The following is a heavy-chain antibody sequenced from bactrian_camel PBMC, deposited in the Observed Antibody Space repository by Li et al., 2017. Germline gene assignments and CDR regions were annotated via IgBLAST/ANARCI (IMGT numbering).Heavy chain of an antibody. V-gene: IGHV3S1*01. D-gene: IGHD4*01. CDR1: GYTYSSYC. CDR2: INTGGGKT. Sequence: HVQLVESGGGSVQAGGSLRLSCAASGYTYSSYCMGWFRQAPGKEREGVAAINTGGGKTYYAATVKGRFTISKDKDHVKNTLFLEMTNLKADDTAMYYCTADTVKASLATIAQFAAYEGHGTQVTVS. J-gene: IGHJ4*01.